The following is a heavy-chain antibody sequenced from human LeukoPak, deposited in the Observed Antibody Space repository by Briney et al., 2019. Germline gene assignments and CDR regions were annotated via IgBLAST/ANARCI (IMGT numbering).Heavy chain of an antibody. CDR1: GFTFSSYG. V-gene: IGHV3-30*18. CDR2: ISYDGSNK. J-gene: IGHJ4*02. Sequence: PGRSLRLSCAASGFTFSSYGMHWVRQAPGKGLEWVAVISYDGSNKYYADSVKGRFTISRDNSKNTLYLQMKSLRAEDTAVYYCAKGLEGYCSSTSCPYFDYWGQGTLVTVSS. CDR3: AKGLEGYCSSTSCPYFDY. D-gene: IGHD2-2*01.